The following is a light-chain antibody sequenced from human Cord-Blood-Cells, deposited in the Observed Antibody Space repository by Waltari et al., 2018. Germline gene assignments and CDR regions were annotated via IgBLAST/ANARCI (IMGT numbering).Light chain of an antibody. CDR3: SSYTSSSTLV. Sequence: QSALTQPPSVSGSPGQSVTPSCTGTISDVGSYNRVSWYHQPPGTAPKLMIYEVSNRPSGVPDSFSGSKSGNAASLTISGLQAEDEADYYCSSYTSSSTLVFGGGTKLTVL. CDR1: ISDVGSYNR. J-gene: IGLJ3*02. V-gene: IGLV2-18*02. CDR2: EVS.